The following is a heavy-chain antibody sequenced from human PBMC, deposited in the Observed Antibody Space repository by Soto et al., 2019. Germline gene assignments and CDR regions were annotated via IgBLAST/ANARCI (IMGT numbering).Heavy chain of an antibody. CDR3: AKDLVAASYYYGMDV. CDR1: GFTFDDYT. D-gene: IGHD1-26*01. Sequence: PGGSLRLSCAASGFTFDDYTMHWVRQAPGKGLEWVSLISWDGGSTYYADSVKGRFTISRDNSKNSLYLQMNSLRTEDTALYYCAKDLVAASYYYGMDVWGQGTTVTVSS. V-gene: IGHV3-43*01. CDR2: ISWDGGST. J-gene: IGHJ6*02.